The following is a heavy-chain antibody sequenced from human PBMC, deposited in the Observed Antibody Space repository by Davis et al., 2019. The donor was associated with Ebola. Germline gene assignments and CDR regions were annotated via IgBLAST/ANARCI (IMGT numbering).Heavy chain of an antibody. D-gene: IGHD2-21*02. CDR3: ARGGVVVVTAILYYYYGMDV. Sequence: SETLSLTCTVSGGSISSSSYYWGWIRQPPGKGLEWIGEINHSGSTNYNPSLKSRVTISVDTSKNQFSLKLSSVTAADTAVYYCARGGVVVVTAILYYYYGMDVWGQGTTVTVSS. V-gene: IGHV4-39*07. CDR2: INHSGST. CDR1: GGSISSSSYY. J-gene: IGHJ6*02.